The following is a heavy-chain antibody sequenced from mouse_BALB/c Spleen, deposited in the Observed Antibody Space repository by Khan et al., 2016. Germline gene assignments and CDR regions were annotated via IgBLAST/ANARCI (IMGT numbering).Heavy chain of an antibody. V-gene: IGHV4-1*02. J-gene: IGHJ3*01. D-gene: IGHD1-1*01. CDR1: GFDFRRYW. CDR3: ARAGYYGYLVY. CDR2: INPDSRTI. Sequence: EVKLLESGGGLVQPGGSLKLSCVDSGFDFRRYWMSWVRQAPGKGLEWIGEINPDSRTINYSPSLKDKFTISRDNAKRTLYLQMSKVRSEDTAFYYCARAGYYGYLVYWGQGTLVSVSA.